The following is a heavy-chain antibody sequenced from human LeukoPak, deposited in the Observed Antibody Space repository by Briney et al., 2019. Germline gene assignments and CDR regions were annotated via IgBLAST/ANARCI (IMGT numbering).Heavy chain of an antibody. CDR1: GFIFSSAW. Sequence: KPGGSLRLSCAASGFIFSSAWMTWVSEAPGKGREWVGHIKNKTNAATTDYAAPVKGRFIISRDDSNKTLYLQMNRLRTEDTAVYYCARGLCTSTSCYQGPFDFWGQGMLVTVSS. V-gene: IGHV3-15*01. CDR2: IKNKTNAATT. D-gene: IGHD2-2*01. CDR3: ARGLCTSTSCYQGPFDF. J-gene: IGHJ4*02.